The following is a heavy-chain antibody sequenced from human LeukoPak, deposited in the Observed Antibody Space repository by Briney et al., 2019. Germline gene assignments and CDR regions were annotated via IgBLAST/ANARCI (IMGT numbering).Heavy chain of an antibody. Sequence: GGSLRLSCAASGFAVSSNYMSWVRQAPGKGLEWVSVIYSGGSTYYADSVKGRFTISRDNSKNTLYLQMNSLRAEDTAVYYCAKDALYSSGYSLPSYYFDYWGQGTLVTVSS. J-gene: IGHJ4*02. CDR2: IYSGGST. V-gene: IGHV3-53*01. CDR1: GFAVSSNY. D-gene: IGHD3-22*01. CDR3: AKDALYSSGYSLPSYYFDY.